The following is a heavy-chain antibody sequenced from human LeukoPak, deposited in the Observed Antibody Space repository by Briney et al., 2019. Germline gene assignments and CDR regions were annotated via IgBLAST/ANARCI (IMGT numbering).Heavy chain of an antibody. Sequence: SETLSLTCAVYGGSFSGYYWSWIRQPPGKGLEWIGEINHSGSTNYNPSLKSRVTISVDTSKNQFSLKLSSVTAADTAVYYCARGFALDYWGQGTLVTVTS. V-gene: IGHV4-34*01. CDR2: INHSGST. J-gene: IGHJ4*02. CDR3: ARGFALDY. CDR1: GGSFSGYY.